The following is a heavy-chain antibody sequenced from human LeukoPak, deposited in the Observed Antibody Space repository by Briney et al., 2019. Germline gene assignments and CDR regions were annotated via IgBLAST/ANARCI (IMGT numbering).Heavy chain of an antibody. D-gene: IGHD3-22*01. J-gene: IGHJ3*02. CDR3: ARSQRGSGYYNDAFDI. Sequence: ASVKVSCKVSGYTLTELSMHWVRQAPGKGLEWMGRFDPEDGETLYAQKFQGRVTITADESTSTAYMELSSLRSEDTAVYYCARSQRGSGYYNDAFDIWGQGTMVTVSS. CDR1: GYTLTELS. V-gene: IGHV1-24*01. CDR2: FDPEDGET.